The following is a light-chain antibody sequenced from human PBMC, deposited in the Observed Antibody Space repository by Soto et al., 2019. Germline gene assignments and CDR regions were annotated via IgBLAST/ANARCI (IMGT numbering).Light chain of an antibody. Sequence: DIQMTQSPSSLSASVGDRVTITCRASQGISTYLNWYQQKAGKAPKLLIYAASILQSGVPSRFSGSGSGTDFTLIISSLQPDDFATYYCQQSYSIPVTFGPGTKVGIK. CDR1: QGISTY. CDR2: AAS. J-gene: IGKJ3*01. V-gene: IGKV1-39*01. CDR3: QQSYSIPVT.